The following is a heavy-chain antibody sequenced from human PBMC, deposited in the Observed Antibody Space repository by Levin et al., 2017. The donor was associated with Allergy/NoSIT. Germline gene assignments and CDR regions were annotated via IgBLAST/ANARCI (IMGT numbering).Heavy chain of an antibody. V-gene: IGHV4-59*01. CDR1: GGSISSYY. CDR3: AGSYDFWSGYYSDRGRDFDY. Sequence: PSETLSLTCTVSGGSISSYYWSWIRQPPGKGLEWIGYIYYSGSTNYNPSLKSRVTISVDTSKNQFSLKLSSVTAADTAVYYCAGSYDFWSGYYSDRGRDFDYWGQGTLVTVSS. D-gene: IGHD3-3*01. J-gene: IGHJ4*02. CDR2: IYYSGST.